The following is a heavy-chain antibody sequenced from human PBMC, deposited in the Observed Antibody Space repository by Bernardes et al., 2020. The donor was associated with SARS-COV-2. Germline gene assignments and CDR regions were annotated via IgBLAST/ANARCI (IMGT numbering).Heavy chain of an antibody. CDR1: GGSFSGYY. J-gene: IGHJ6*02. Sequence: SETLSLTCAVYGGSFSGYYWSWIRQPPGKGLEWIGEINQGGSTNYNPSLKSRVTISVDASKNQFSLKLSSVTAADTAVYYCARGGLLGLSSRVIGSGNYYKNGRVFYAMGVWGQGTTVTVSS. CDR2: INQGGST. D-gene: IGHD3-10*01. V-gene: IGHV4-34*01. CDR3: ARGGLLGLSSRVIGSGNYYKNGRVFYAMGV.